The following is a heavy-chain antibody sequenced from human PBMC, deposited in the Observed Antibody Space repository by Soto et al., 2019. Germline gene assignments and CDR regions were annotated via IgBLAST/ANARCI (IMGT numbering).Heavy chain of an antibody. V-gene: IGHV3-23*01. CDR3: AKAAYYYDSSGYGA. Sequence: GSLRLSCAASGFTFSSYAMSRVRQAPGKGLEWVSAISGSGGSTYYADSVKGRFTISRDNSKNTLYLQMNSLRAEDTAVYYCAKAAYYYDSSGYGAWGQGTMVTVYS. D-gene: IGHD3-22*01. CDR2: ISGSGGST. J-gene: IGHJ4*02. CDR1: GFTFSSYA.